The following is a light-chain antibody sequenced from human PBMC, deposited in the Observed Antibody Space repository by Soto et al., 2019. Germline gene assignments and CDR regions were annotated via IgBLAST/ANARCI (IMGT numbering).Light chain of an antibody. CDR1: SSDIGADDF. J-gene: IGLJ2*01. Sequence: HSVLTQPASVSGSPGQSITISCTGTSSDIGADDFVSWYQHHPDKTPKLIIFEVTYRPTGISHRFSASKSGNTASLTISGLEAEDEAFYYCSSYRKTTFPHVVFGGGTKLTVL. V-gene: IGLV2-14*01. CDR3: SSYRKTTFPHVV. CDR2: EVT.